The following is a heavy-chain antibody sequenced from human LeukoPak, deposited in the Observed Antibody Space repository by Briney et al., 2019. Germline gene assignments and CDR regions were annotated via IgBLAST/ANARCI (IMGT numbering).Heavy chain of an antibody. CDR2: ISSSGSTI. Sequence: GGSLRLSCAASGFTFSSYAMNWVRQAPGKGLEWVSYISSSGSTIYYADSVKGRFTISRDNSKNTLYLQMNSLRAEDTAVYYCASRSGWRYFDYWGQGTLVTVSS. CDR1: GFTFSSYA. V-gene: IGHV3-23*01. D-gene: IGHD6-19*01. J-gene: IGHJ4*02. CDR3: ASRSGWRYFDY.